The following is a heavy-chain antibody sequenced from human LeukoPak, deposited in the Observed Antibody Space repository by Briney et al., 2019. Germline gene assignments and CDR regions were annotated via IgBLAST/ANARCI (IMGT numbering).Heavy chain of an antibody. J-gene: IGHJ4*02. CDR1: GFTFSTYS. CDR3: ARHSCYDS. Sequence: GESLKISCKASGFTFSTYSFAWVRQVPGKGLEWRGAIYAGDSSTTYSPSFQGQVTISVDKSISTAYVQWSSLRASDSAIYYCARHSCYDSWGQGTLVTVSS. V-gene: IGHV5-51*01. D-gene: IGHD3-16*01. CDR2: IYAGDSST.